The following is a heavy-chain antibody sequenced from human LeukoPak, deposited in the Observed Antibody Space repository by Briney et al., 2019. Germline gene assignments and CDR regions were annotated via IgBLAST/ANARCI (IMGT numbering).Heavy chain of an antibody. J-gene: IGHJ5*02. Sequence: SETLSLTCTVSGGSISSSSSYWGWIRQSPGKGLEWIGNIYYSGSTYYNPSLKSRVTISVDTSKNQFCLKLNSVTAADTAVYYCASLLNGGVAHWFDPWGQGTLVTVSS. CDR2: IYYSGST. CDR3: ASLLNGGVAHWFDP. CDR1: GGSISSSSSY. V-gene: IGHV4-39*01. D-gene: IGHD7-27*01.